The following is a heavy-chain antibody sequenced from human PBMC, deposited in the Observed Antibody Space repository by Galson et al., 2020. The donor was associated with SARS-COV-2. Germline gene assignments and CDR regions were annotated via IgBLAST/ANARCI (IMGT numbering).Heavy chain of an antibody. D-gene: IGHD2-2*01. Sequence: SVKVPCKASGATFRSYAISCVRHAPGQGLEWMGEILPIFGTPNYAQKFQGSVTITADESTSTAYMELSSLRAEDTAVYYCARGPEGTSYCSSTSCYDRLDVWGKGTTVTVSS. V-gene: IGHV1-69*13. CDR3: ARGPEGTSYCSSTSCYDRLDV. J-gene: IGHJ6*04. CDR1: GATFRSYA. CDR2: ILPIFGTP.